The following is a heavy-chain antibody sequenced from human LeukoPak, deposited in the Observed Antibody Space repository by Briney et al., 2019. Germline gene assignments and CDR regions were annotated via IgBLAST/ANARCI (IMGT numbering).Heavy chain of an antibody. Sequence: GGSLRLSCAASGFTVSSNYMSWVRQAPGKGLEWVAFISYDGSKKYYADSVKGRFTISRDNSKNTLYLQMNSLSSEDTAVYFCANDAAQQQLSNLFYGMDVWGQGTTVTVFS. CDR3: ANDAAQQQLSNLFYGMDV. CDR2: ISYDGSKK. J-gene: IGHJ6*02. V-gene: IGHV3-30*18. CDR1: GFTVSSNY. D-gene: IGHD6-13*01.